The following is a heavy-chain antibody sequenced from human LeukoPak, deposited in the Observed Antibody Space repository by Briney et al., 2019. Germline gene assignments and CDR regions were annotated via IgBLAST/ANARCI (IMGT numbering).Heavy chain of an antibody. CDR2: IYYSGIT. D-gene: IGHD3-16*01. CDR1: GGSVSINSYY. J-gene: IGHJ4*02. V-gene: IGHV4-39*02. CDR3: AREVGRGHAFGSNY. Sequence: PSETPSLTCTVSGGSVSINSYYWDWIRQPPGKGLEWIGNIYYSGITYYNPSLKSRVTISVDTSKNQFSLKLSSVTAADTAVYYCAREVGRGHAFGSNYWGQGTLVTVSS.